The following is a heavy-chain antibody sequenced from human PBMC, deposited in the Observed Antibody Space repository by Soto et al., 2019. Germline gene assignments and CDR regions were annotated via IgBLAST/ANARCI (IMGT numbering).Heavy chain of an antibody. J-gene: IGHJ4*02. Sequence: QVQLVQSGAEVKKPGASVKVSCKASGYTFTSYGISWVRQAPGQALEWMGWISAYNGNTNYAQKLQGRVTMTTDTATSTAYMELRSLRSDDTAVYYCARDGGARFGMDLRLFFEYWGQGTLVTVSS. CDR3: ARDGGARFGMDLRLFFEY. CDR1: GYTFTSYG. V-gene: IGHV1-18*01. CDR2: ISAYNGNT. D-gene: IGHD3-16*01.